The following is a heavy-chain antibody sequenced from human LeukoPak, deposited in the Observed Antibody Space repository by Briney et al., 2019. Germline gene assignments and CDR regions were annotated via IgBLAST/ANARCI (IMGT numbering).Heavy chain of an antibody. Sequence: GGSLRLSCAASGFTFNTFDMTWVRQAPGKGLEWVSYISSGCSSRYYADSVKGRFTISRDNAKNSLYLQMDSLRAEDTAVYFCARLRYYAVDVWGQGTTVIVSS. CDR3: ARLRYYAVDV. CDR1: GFTFNTFD. CDR2: ISSGCSSR. J-gene: IGHJ6*02. V-gene: IGHV3-48*01.